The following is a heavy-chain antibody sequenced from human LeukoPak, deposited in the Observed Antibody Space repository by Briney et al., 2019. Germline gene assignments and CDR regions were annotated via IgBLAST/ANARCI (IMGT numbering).Heavy chain of an antibody. V-gene: IGHV1-3*01. CDR3: ARRYSGYDTSGAWYFDL. J-gene: IGHJ2*01. Sequence: ASVKVSCKASGYTFTSYAMHWVRQAPGQRLEWMGWINAGNGNTKYSQKFQGRVTITRDTSASTAYMELSSLRSEDTAVYYCARRYSGYDTSGAWYFDLWGRGTLVTVSS. CDR2: INAGNGNT. D-gene: IGHD5-12*01. CDR1: GYTFTSYA.